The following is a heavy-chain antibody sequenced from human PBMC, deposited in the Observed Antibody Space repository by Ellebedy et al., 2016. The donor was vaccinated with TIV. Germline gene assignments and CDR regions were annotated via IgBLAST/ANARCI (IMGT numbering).Heavy chain of an antibody. CDR2: IFYSGRT. D-gene: IGHD4-17*01. CDR1: GGSISNSDYY. J-gene: IGHJ5*02. V-gene: IGHV4-39*01. Sequence: MPSETLSLTCTVSGGSISNSDYYWSWIRQPPEKGLEWIGGIFYSGRTSYSPSLKSRVTISVDTSKNQFSLKLTSVAASDTAVYFCAGDYIVGDHWFDPWGQGTLVTVSS. CDR3: AGDYIVGDHWFDP.